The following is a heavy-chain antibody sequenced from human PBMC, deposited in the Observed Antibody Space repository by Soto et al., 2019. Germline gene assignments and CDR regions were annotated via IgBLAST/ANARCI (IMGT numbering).Heavy chain of an antibody. J-gene: IGHJ3*02. CDR2: INAGNGNT. V-gene: IGHV1-3*01. CDR3: AEGKRYRYAFDI. CDR1: GYTFTSYA. Sequence: QVQLVQSGAEVKKPGASVKVSCKASGYTFTSYAMHWVRQAPGQRLEWMGWINAGNGNTKYSQKFQGRVTITRDTSASTAYMELSSLRSEDTAVYYCAEGKRYRYAFDIWGQGTMVTVSS. D-gene: IGHD5-18*01.